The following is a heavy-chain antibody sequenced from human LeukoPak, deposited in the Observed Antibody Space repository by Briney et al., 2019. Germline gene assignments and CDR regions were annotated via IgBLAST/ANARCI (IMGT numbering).Heavy chain of an antibody. J-gene: IGHJ4*02. D-gene: IGHD2-15*01. CDR3: AKGVGYCSGGSCQQFDY. Sequence: GGSLRLSCAGSGFSFSSHGMNWVRQAPGKGLEWVSGISPSGDITYYTDSVRGRFTISRDNFKNTLYLQMNSLRAEDTAVYYCAKGVGYCSGGSCQQFDYWGQGTLVTVSS. V-gene: IGHV3-23*01. CDR1: GFSFSSHG. CDR2: ISPSGDIT.